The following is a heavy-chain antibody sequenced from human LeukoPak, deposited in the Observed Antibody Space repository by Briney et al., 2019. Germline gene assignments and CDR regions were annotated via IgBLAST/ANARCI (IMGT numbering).Heavy chain of an antibody. V-gene: IGHV4-31*03. D-gene: IGHD5-18*01. J-gene: IGHJ4*02. CDR2: IHPGGTI. CDR1: GGFISGSGHY. Sequence: SETLSLTCTVSGGFISGSGHYWTWTRQHPGARLEWLGFIHPGGTIYYNPSLSGRLTISADTSNNQMSLKLSSVTAADTAVYYCSTGGDTAKGGDSWGQGTLVTVSS. CDR3: STGGDTAKGGDS.